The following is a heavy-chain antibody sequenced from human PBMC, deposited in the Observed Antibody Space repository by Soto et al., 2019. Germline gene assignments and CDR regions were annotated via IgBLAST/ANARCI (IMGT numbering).Heavy chain of an antibody. J-gene: IGHJ6*02. Sequence: QVQLVQSGAEVKKPGSSVKVSCKASGGTFSSYAISWVRQAPGQGLEWMGGIIPIFGTANYAQKFQGRVTITADDSTSTAYMELSSLRSEDTAVYYCARKGAAAGQYYYYYGMDFWGQGTTVTVSS. V-gene: IGHV1-69*12. D-gene: IGHD6-13*01. CDR2: IIPIFGTA. CDR3: ARKGAAAGQYYYYYGMDF. CDR1: GGTFSSYA.